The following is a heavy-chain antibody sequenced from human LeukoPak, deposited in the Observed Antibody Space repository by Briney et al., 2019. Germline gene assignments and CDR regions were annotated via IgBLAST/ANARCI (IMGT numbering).Heavy chain of an antibody. J-gene: IGHJ6*02. V-gene: IGHV4-59*01. Sequence: SETLSLTCTVSGGAISSYYWSWIRQPPGKGLDWIGYIYYSGSTNYNPSLKSRVTISVDTSKNQFSLKLSSVTAADTAVYYCASLYVGRKGDYGMDVWGQGTTVTVSS. CDR2: IYYSGST. D-gene: IGHD2-2*02. CDR1: GGAISSYY. CDR3: ASLYVGRKGDYGMDV.